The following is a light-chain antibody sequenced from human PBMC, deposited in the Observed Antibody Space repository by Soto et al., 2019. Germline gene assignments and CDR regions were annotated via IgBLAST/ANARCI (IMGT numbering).Light chain of an antibody. CDR3: QQYNNWPWT. V-gene: IGKV3-15*01. J-gene: IGKJ1*01. CDR2: GAS. Sequence: EIVMTQSPATLSVSSGERATLSCRASQSVSSNLAWYQQKPGQAPRFLIYGASTRATGIPARFGGSGSGTEFTLTISSLQSEDFAVYYCQQYNNWPWTFGQGTKVEVK. CDR1: QSVSSN.